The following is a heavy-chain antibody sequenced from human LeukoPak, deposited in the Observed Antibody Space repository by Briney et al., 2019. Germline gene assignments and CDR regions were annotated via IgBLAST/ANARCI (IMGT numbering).Heavy chain of an antibody. J-gene: IGHJ4*02. CDR2: IYYSGST. Sequence: SETLSLTCTVSGGSIGTSYWSWIRQPPGKGLEYIGSIYYSGSTNYNPSLKSRVTMSVDTPKNQFSLRLSSVTAADTAVYYCARSKDGYNLDYWGQGTLVTVSS. CDR3: ARSKDGYNLDY. CDR1: GGSIGTSY. D-gene: IGHD5-24*01. V-gene: IGHV4-59*01.